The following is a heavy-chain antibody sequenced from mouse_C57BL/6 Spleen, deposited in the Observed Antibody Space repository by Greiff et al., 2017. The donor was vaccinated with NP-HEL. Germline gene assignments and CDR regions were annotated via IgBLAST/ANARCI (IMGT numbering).Heavy chain of an antibody. D-gene: IGHD2-10*02. CDR1: GYTFTSYW. CDR2: IHPNSGST. V-gene: IGHV1-64*01. J-gene: IGHJ2*01. CDR3: AYGNFRYYFDY. Sequence: QVQLQQPGAELVKPGASVKLSCKASGYTFTSYWMHWVKQRPGQGLEWIGIIHPNSGSTNYNEKFKSKATLTVDKSSSTAYMQLSSLTSEDSAVYYCAYGNFRYYFDYWGQGTTLTVSS.